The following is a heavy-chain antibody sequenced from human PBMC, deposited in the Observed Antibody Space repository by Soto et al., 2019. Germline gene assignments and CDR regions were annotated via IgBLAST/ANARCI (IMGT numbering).Heavy chain of an antibody. V-gene: IGHV1-8*01. J-gene: IGHJ4*02. Sequence: QVQLVQSGAEVKKPGASVKVSCKASGYIFTNNDLNWVRQATGQGLEWRGMMNVNSGNTAYAQSFQGRVTMTRDTSTNTAYMELSSLRSDDTALYYCARGHAWGIVEARIYYFDYWGQGTLVTVSS. CDR2: MNVNSGNT. D-gene: IGHD3-22*01. CDR1: GYIFTNND. CDR3: ARGHAWGIVEARIYYFDY.